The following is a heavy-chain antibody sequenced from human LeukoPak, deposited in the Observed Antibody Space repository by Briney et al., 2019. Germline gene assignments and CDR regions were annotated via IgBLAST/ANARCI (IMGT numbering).Heavy chain of an antibody. CDR3: ARGEGAIAVAGYFYY. Sequence: SETLSLTCTVSGGSIINYYWSWIRQPAGKGLEWIGRIYASGSTSYNPSLKSRVTISVDKSKKQFSLKLTSVTAADTAVYYCARGEGAIAVAGYFYYWGQGTLVTVSS. V-gene: IGHV4-4*07. D-gene: IGHD6-19*01. CDR2: IYASGST. CDR1: GGSIINYY. J-gene: IGHJ4*02.